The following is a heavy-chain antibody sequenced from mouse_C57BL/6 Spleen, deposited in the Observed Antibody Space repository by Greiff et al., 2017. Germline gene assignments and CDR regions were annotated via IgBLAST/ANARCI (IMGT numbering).Heavy chain of an antibody. CDR2: IDPETGGT. D-gene: IGHD4-1*02. CDR3: TTNWEDY. V-gene: IGHV1-15*01. Sequence: QVHVKQSGAELVRPGASVTLSCRASGYTFTDYEMHWVKQTPVHGLEWIGAIDPETGGTAYNQKFKGKAILTADKSSSTAYMELRSLTSEDSAVYYCTTNWEDYWGQGTTLTVSS. CDR1: GYTFTDYE. J-gene: IGHJ2*01.